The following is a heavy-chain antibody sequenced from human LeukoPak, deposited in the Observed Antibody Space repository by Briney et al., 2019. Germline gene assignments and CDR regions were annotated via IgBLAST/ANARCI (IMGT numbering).Heavy chain of an antibody. J-gene: IGHJ3*02. CDR1: GGSISSGDYY. Sequence: KPSETLSLTCTVSGGSISSGDYYWSWIRQPPGKGLEWIGYIYYSGSTYYNPSLKSRVTISVDTSKNQFSLKLSSVTAADTAVYYCARAFVVVPAADIWGQGTMVTVSS. CDR2: IYYSGST. CDR3: ARAFVVVPAADI. V-gene: IGHV4-30-4*08. D-gene: IGHD2-2*01.